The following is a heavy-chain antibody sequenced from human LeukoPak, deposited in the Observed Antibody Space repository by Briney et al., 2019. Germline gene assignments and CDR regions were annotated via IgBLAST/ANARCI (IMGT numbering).Heavy chain of an antibody. Sequence: GGSLRLSCAASGFSFGSYAMSWVRQAPGKGLEWVSAISGSGGSTYYADSVKGRFTISRDNSKNTLYLQMNSLRAEDTAVYYCAKDPYYYDSSGYFHDLDYWGQGTLVTVSS. J-gene: IGHJ4*02. V-gene: IGHV3-23*01. CDR2: ISGSGGST. D-gene: IGHD3-22*01. CDR3: AKDPYYYDSSGYFHDLDY. CDR1: GFSFGSYA.